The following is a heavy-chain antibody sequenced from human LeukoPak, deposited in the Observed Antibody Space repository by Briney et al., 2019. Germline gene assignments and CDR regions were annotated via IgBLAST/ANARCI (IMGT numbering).Heavy chain of an antibody. V-gene: IGHV1-69*13. CDR3: ARDRVVGLGIDNAFDI. D-gene: IGHD2-15*01. J-gene: IGHJ3*02. Sequence: SVKVSCKASGGTFGSYAISWVRQAPGQGLEWMGGIIPVFGTANYAQKFQGRVTITADESTSTAYMELSSLRSEDTAVYYCARDRVVGLGIDNAFDIWGHGTMVTVSS. CDR1: GGTFGSYA. CDR2: IIPVFGTA.